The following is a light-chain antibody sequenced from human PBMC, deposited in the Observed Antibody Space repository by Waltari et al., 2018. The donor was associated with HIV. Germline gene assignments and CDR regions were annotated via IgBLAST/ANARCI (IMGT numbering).Light chain of an antibody. CDR1: SSDVGGYIS. Sequence: QSALTQPPSASGSPGQSVTISCTGTSSDVGGYISVSWYQQHPGKAPKLMIYEVSKRPSGVPDRFSGSKSGKTASLTVSGLQPDDEADYYCSSYAGNNNLVFGGGTKLTVL. V-gene: IGLV2-8*01. CDR3: SSYAGNNNLV. CDR2: EVS. J-gene: IGLJ2*01.